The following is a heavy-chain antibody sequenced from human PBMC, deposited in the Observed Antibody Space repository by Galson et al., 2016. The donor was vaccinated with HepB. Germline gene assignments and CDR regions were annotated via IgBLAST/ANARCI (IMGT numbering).Heavy chain of an antibody. D-gene: IGHD6-19*01. CDR1: GGSFSSFF. CDR3: ARGAYTSGWYYNY. CDR2: INHNGAT. J-gene: IGHJ4*02. Sequence: SETLSLTCAVSGGSFSSFFWTWLRQSPSEGLEWIGEINHNGATNYNPSLTSRLNISVDTSKSQFALRLNSVTAADTGLYFCARGAYTSGWYYNYWGQGTLVTVSS. V-gene: IGHV4-34*01.